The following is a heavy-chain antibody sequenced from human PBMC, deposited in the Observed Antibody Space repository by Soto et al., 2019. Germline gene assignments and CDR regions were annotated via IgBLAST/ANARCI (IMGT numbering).Heavy chain of an antibody. V-gene: IGHV3-15*01. Sequence: GGSLRLSCAASGFTVSNVWMSWVRQAPGKGLEWVGRIKSRNNGETTDYAAPVRGRFTISRDDSENTLFLQMDSLRTEDTGMYYCTSDETSPLAPFDYWGQGTLVTVSS. CDR2: IKSRNNGETT. J-gene: IGHJ4*02. CDR1: GFTVSNVW. CDR3: TSDETSPLAPFDY.